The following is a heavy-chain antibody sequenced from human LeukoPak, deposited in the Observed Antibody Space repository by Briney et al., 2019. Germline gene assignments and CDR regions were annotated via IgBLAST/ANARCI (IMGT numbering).Heavy chain of an antibody. Sequence: ASVTVSCKASGYTFTSYGISWVRQAPGQGLEWMGWISAYNGNTNYAQKLQGRVTMTTDTSTSTAYMELRSLRSDDTAVYYCARARVYCSSTSCGNWFDPWGQGTLVTVSS. J-gene: IGHJ5*02. CDR1: GYTFTSYG. D-gene: IGHD2-2*01. V-gene: IGHV1-18*01. CDR3: ARARVYCSSTSCGNWFDP. CDR2: ISAYNGNT.